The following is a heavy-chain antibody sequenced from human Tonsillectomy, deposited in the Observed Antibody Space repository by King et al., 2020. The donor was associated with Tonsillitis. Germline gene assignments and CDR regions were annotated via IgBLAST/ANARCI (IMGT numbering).Heavy chain of an antibody. V-gene: IGHV3-21*01. D-gene: IGHD3-22*01. CDR2: IISSTSYI. J-gene: IGHJ4*02. Sequence: DVQLVESGGGLVKPGGSLRLSCAASGFTFSSYSMNWVRQAPGKGLEWVSSIISSTSYIYYADSVKGRFTISRDNAKNSLYLQMDSLRAEDTAVYYCAGDLRGYYDSTAYYYFDYWGQGTLVTVSS. CDR1: GFTFSSYS. CDR3: AGDLRGYYDSTAYYYFDY.